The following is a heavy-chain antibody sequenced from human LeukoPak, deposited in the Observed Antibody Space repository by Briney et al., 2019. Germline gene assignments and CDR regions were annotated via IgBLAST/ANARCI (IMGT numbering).Heavy chain of an antibody. CDR1: GFTFSNYD. CDR3: AKALSRAVAADWFDP. Sequence: GGSLILSCAASGFTFSNYDMSWVRQAPGKGLEWVSSISDSGGSTYYADSVKGRFTISRENSKNTLYLQMTNLRAADTAVYYCAKALSRAVAADWFDPWDQGSLVTVSS. D-gene: IGHD6-19*01. CDR2: ISDSGGST. V-gene: IGHV3-23*01. J-gene: IGHJ5*02.